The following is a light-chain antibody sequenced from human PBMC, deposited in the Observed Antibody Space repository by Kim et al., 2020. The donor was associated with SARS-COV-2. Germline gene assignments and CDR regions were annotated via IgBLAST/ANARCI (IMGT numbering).Light chain of an antibody. Sequence: SYELTQPPSVSVSPGQTASITCSGDKLGDKYACWYQQKPGQSTVLVIYQDSKRPSGIPERFSGSNSGNTATLTISGTQAMDEADYYCQAWDSVTGVFGGGTKLTVL. CDR2: QDS. CDR1: KLGDKY. J-gene: IGLJ3*02. CDR3: QAWDSVTGV. V-gene: IGLV3-1*01.